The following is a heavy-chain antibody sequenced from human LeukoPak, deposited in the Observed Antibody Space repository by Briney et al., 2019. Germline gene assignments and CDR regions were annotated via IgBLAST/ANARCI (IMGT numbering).Heavy chain of an antibody. V-gene: IGHV1-69*04. D-gene: IGHD2-2*01. J-gene: IGHJ6*02. CDR2: IIPILGIA. CDR3: ARDQGCSSTSCYLGYYYYYYGMDV. CDR1: GGTFSSYA. Sequence: SVKVSCKASGGTFSSYAISWVRQAPGQGLEWMGRIIPILGIANYAQKFQGRVTITTDKSTSTAYMGLSSLRSEDTAVYYCARDQGCSSTSCYLGYYYYYYGMDVWGQGTTVTVSS.